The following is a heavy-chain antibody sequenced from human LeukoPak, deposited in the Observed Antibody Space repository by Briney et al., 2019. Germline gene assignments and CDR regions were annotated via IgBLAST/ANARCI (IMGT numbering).Heavy chain of an antibody. CDR1: GGAVSTTSHY. D-gene: IGHD2-2*01. V-gene: IGHV4-39*01. CDR2: LHYSGST. CDR3: ARPAPEYCSVTSCWGT. J-gene: IGHJ5*02. Sequence: SETLSLTCTVSGGAVSTTSHYWGWMRQAPGKGPEWIGSLHYSGSTSYKSSLKSRVTLSVDTSKNQFSLKLRSVTAADTAVYYCARPAPEYCSVTSCWGTWGQGTLVTVAS.